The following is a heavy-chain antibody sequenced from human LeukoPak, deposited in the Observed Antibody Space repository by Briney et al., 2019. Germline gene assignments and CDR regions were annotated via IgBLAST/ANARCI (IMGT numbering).Heavy chain of an antibody. Sequence: GASVKVSCKVSGYSLTELSTHWVRQAPGKGLEWMGGVDPESGAAMYAQKLQGRVTMTEDTSTDTAYMELNSLTSDDTAVYYCATGPTMPEPDTSPGLLDFWGQGTLVTVSS. CDR2: VDPESGAA. CDR1: GYSLTELS. J-gene: IGHJ4*02. D-gene: IGHD2-2*01. V-gene: IGHV1-24*01. CDR3: ATGPTMPEPDTSPGLLDF.